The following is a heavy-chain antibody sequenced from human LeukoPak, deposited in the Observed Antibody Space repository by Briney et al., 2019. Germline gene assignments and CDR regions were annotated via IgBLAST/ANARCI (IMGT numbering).Heavy chain of an antibody. CDR2: ISWNSGSI. J-gene: IGHJ4*02. CDR3: AKASLNYYDSSGYYAYYFDY. V-gene: IGHV3-9*01. CDR1: GFTFDDYA. D-gene: IGHD3-22*01. Sequence: GGSLRLSCAASGFTFDDYAMHWVRQAPGKGLEWVSGISWNSGSIGYADSVKGRFTISRDNAKNSLYLQMNSLRAEDTALYYCAKASLNYYDSSGYYAYYFDYWGQGTLVTVSS.